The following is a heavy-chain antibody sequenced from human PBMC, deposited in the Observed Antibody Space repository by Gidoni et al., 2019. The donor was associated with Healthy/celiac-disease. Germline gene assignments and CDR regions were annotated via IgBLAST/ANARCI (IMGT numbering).Heavy chain of an antibody. CDR2: IKSKTDGGTT. D-gene: IGHD1-26*01. CDR1: GFTFTTSW. CDR3: TTGPNSGSYYEAFDI. Sequence: EVQLVESGGGLVKPGGSLRLSCAASGFTFTTSWMNWVRQEPGKGPEGVGRIKSKTDGGTTDYAAPVKGRFTISRDDSKNTLYLQMNSLKTEDTAVYYCTTGPNSGSYYEAFDIWGQGTMVTVSS. J-gene: IGHJ3*02. V-gene: IGHV3-15*07.